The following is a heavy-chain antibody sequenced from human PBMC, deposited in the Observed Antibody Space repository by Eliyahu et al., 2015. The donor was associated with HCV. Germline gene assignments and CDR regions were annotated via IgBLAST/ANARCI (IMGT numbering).Heavy chain of an antibody. CDR1: FSSYG. D-gene: IGHD4-23*01. J-gene: IGHJ5*02. CDR2: IWYDGSNK. CDR3: ARESTVVTRNWFDP. Sequence: FSSYGMHWVRQAPGKGLEWVAVIWYDGSNKYYADSVKGRFTISRDNSKNTLYLQMNSLRAEDTAVYYCARESTVVTRNWFDPWGQGTLVTVSS. V-gene: IGHV3-33*01.